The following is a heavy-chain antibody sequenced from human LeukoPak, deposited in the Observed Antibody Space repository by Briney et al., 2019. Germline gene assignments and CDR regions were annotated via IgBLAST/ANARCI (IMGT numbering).Heavy chain of an antibody. Sequence: PSETLSLTCTVSGGSISSYYWSWIRQPPGKGLEWIGEIYHSGTTNYTPSLKSRVTISVDNSKNQFSLKLSSVTAADTAVYYCARGGVAATPGDWGQGTLVTVSS. D-gene: IGHD2-15*01. J-gene: IGHJ4*02. CDR2: IYHSGTT. CDR1: GGSISSYY. V-gene: IGHV4-59*12. CDR3: ARGGVAATPGD.